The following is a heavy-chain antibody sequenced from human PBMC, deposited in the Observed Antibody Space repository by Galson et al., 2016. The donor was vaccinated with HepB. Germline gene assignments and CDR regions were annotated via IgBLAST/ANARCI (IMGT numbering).Heavy chain of an antibody. CDR3: ARATPYYDILTGYYNYYFDY. CDR2: LNRNGGST. V-gene: IGHV3-20*04. J-gene: IGHJ4*02. D-gene: IGHD3-9*01. Sequence: YLRLSWAASGLKCDDYGMSWVRKAPGKRLESVSGLNRNGGSTCYVDSVKGAFTISRDNAKNSLYLQMNSLRAEDTALYYCARATPYYDILTGYYNYYFDYWGQGTLVTVSS. CDR1: GLKCDDYG.